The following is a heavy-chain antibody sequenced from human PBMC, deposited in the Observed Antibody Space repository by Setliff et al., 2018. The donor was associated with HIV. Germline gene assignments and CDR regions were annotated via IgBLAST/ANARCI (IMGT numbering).Heavy chain of an antibody. J-gene: IGHJ6*02. CDR2: IIPMFGTG. V-gene: IGHV1-69*05. CDR3: ARVGHSSSYHYYGMDV. CDR1: GGTFSSYG. D-gene: IGHD6-13*01. Sequence: SVMVSCKTSGGTFSSYGISWVRRAPGQGLEWMGGIIPMFGTGFYAQKFQGRVTITTDESRSTAYMELSSLSSEDTAVFYCARVGHSSSYHYYGMDVWGQGTTVTVSS.